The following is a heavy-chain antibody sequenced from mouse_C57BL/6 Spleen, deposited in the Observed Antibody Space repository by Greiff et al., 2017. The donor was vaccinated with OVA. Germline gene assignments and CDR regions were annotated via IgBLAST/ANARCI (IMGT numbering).Heavy chain of an antibody. CDR1: GFTFSDYG. Sequence: EVQLVESGGGLVKPGGSLKLSCAASGFTFSDYGMHWVRQAPEKGLEWVAYISSGSSTIYYADTVKGRFTISRDNAKNTLFLQMTSLRSEDTAMYYCARPYDYGGAWFAYWGQGTLVTVSA. J-gene: IGHJ3*01. V-gene: IGHV5-17*01. CDR2: ISSGSSTI. CDR3: ARPYDYGGAWFAY. D-gene: IGHD2-4*01.